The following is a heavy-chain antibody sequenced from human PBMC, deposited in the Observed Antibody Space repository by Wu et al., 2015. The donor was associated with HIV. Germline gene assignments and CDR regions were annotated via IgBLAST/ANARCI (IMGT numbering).Heavy chain of an antibody. CDR3: ATGDEGGGYSEF. Sequence: LVQSGAEVKKPGTSVTISCRVSGYIFTDFYLHWVQQAPGKGLEWMGLVDPEDGETTYAEKFQGRVAITADTSTNTAYMQLSSLEFDDTAIYYCATGDEGGGYSEFWGQGTLVTVSS. CDR2: VDPEDGET. V-gene: IGHV1-69-2*01. CDR1: GYIFTDFY. D-gene: IGHD2-21*01. J-gene: IGHJ4*02.